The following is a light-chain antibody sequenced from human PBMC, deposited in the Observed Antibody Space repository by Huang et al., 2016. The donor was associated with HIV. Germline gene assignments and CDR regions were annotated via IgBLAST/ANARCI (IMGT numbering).Light chain of an antibody. CDR3: QQRSKWPLT. Sequence: QSPVTLSLSPGDRATLSCRASQSIGTYLAWYQQKSGQAPRLLIYDVSNRAAGVPARFSASGSETDFTLTIASLDPDDFAIYHCQQRSKWPLTFGGGTKV. J-gene: IGKJ4*01. CDR1: QSIGTY. V-gene: IGKV3-11*01. CDR2: DVS.